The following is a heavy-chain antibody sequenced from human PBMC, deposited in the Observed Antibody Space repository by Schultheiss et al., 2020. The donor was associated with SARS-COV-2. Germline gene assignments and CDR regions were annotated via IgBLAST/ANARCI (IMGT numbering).Heavy chain of an antibody. CDR2: IYTSGST. Sequence: SQTLSLTCTVSGGSISSYYWSWIRQPAGKGLEWIGRIYTSGSTNYNPSLKSRVTISVDTSKNQFSLKLSSVTAADTAVYYCARGRCSSTSCSWGWFDPWGQGTLVTVSS. V-gene: IGHV4-4*07. D-gene: IGHD2-2*01. CDR3: ARGRCSSTSCSWGWFDP. J-gene: IGHJ5*02. CDR1: GGSISSYY.